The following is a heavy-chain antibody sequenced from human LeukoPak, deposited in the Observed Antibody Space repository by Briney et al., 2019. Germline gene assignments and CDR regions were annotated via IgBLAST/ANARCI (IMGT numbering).Heavy chain of an antibody. CDR2: IKQDVNDT. CDR3: TRETWFIGN. V-gene: IGHV3-7*01. J-gene: IGHJ4*02. CDR1: GFTFASSA. Sequence: GGSLRLSCAASGFTFASSAVRWGRQARGKGRDWVSNIKQDVNDTFYVDSVNDPFPISRQNAKRPLYLQMNGLRDEDTAVYYCTRETWFIGNWGQGTLVTVSS. D-gene: IGHD2-8*02.